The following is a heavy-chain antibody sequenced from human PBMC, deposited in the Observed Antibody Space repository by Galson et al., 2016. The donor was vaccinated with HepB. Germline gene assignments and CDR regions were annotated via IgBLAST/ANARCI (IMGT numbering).Heavy chain of an antibody. CDR2: LYYSGST. J-gene: IGHJ6*02. CDR1: GASMDSYY. Sequence: SETLSLTCNVSGASMDSYYWSWIRQPPGKGLEWIGYLYYSGSTNYNPSLKSRVTISVDTSTSQFYLSLTSVTAADTAVYYCARVYTVSRLDVWGQGTTVTVSS. CDR3: ARVYTVSRLDV. V-gene: IGHV4-59*13. D-gene: IGHD2-2*01.